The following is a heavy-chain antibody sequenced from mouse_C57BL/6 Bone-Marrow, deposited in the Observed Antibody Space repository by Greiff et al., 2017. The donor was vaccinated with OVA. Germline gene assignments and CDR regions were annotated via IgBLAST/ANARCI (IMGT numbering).Heavy chain of an antibody. J-gene: IGHJ4*01. CDR2: ISSGGSYT. D-gene: IGHD2-5*01. CDR1: GFTFSSYG. Sequence: EVHLVESGGDLVKPGGSLKLSCAASGFTFSSYGMSWVRQTPDKRLEWVATISSGGSYTYYPDSVKGRFTISRDNAKNTLYLQMSSLKSEDTAMYYCARHRPYYSNFYAMDYWGQGTSVTVSS. CDR3: ARHRPYYSNFYAMDY. V-gene: IGHV5-6*01.